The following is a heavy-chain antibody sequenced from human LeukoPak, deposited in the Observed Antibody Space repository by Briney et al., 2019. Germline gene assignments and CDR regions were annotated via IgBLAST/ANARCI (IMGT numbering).Heavy chain of an antibody. CDR2: IKQDGSEE. J-gene: IGHJ4*02. CDR1: GFTFSSYW. D-gene: IGHD2-21*01. V-gene: IGHV3-7*03. Sequence: GGSLRLSCAASGFTFSSYWMTWVRQAPGKGLEWVANIKQDGSEENYVDSVKGRFTISRDNAKNTLYLQMDSLRGEDTAVYYCAKDFRIGYSAHFDYWGQGALVTVSS. CDR3: AKDFRIGYSAHFDY.